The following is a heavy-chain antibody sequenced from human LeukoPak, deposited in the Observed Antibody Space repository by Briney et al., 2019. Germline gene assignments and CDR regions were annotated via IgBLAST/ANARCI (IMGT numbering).Heavy chain of an antibody. CDR2: ISSSGTTI. D-gene: IGHD2-2*01. CDR1: GFIFSDCY. V-gene: IGHV3-11*04. CDR3: ARGDGDPPTLGYCSSTSCDFDF. J-gene: IGHJ4*02. Sequence: GGSLRLSCAASGFIFSDCYMSWIRQAPGKGLEWVSYISSSGTTIYYAESVKGRFTISRDNAKNSAYLQMNSLTAEDTAVYYCARGDGDPPTLGYCSSTSCDFDFWGQGTLVTVSS.